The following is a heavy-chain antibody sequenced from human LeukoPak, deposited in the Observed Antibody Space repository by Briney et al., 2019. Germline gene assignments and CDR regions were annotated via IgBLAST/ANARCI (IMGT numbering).Heavy chain of an antibody. V-gene: IGHV3-30*02. Sequence: PGGSLRLSCAASGFTFSSYGMHWVRQAPGKGLEWVAFIRYDGSNKYYADSVKGRFTISRDNSKNTLYLQMNSLRAEDTAVYYCAKAQEIMVRGVFDYWGQGTLVTVSS. CDR3: AKAQEIMVRGVFDY. CDR1: GFTFSSYG. J-gene: IGHJ4*02. D-gene: IGHD3-10*01. CDR2: IRYDGSNK.